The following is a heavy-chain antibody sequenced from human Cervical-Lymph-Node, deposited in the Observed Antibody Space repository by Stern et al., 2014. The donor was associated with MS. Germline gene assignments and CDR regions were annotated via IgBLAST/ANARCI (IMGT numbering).Heavy chain of an antibody. CDR1: GYTLTELA. V-gene: IGHV1-24*01. CDR3: ATRYCTGTSCYDHIAF. D-gene: IGHD2-2*01. CDR2: FDREDGET. Sequence: QVQLVQSGAEVKKPGASMKVSCKVSGYTLTELAMHWVRQAPGRGLEWMGGFDREDGETIYAQKFQGRVTMTEDTSTDTAYMELSSLTSEDTAVYYCATRYCTGTSCYDHIAFWGQGTLVTVSS. J-gene: IGHJ4*02.